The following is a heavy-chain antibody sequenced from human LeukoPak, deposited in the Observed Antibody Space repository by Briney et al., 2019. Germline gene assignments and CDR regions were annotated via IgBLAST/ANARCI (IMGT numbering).Heavy chain of an antibody. J-gene: IGHJ4*02. CDR3: AGYYGSGTSEDY. Sequence: SETLSLTCTVSGGSISSSSYYWGWIRQPPGKGLEWIGSIYYSGSTYYNPSLKSRVTISVDTSKNQFSLKLSSVTAADTAVYYCAGYYGSGTSEDYWGQGTLVTVSS. CDR2: IYYSGST. V-gene: IGHV4-39*07. CDR1: GGSISSSSYY. D-gene: IGHD3-10*01.